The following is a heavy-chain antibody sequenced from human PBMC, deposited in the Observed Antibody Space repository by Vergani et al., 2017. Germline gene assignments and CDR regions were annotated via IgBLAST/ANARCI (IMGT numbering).Heavy chain of an antibody. CDR2: IVVGSGNT. CDR3: AADNGGQWLAGD. J-gene: IGHJ4*02. Sequence: QMQLVQSGPEVKKPGTSVKVSCKASGFTFTSSAVQWVRQASGQRLEWKGWIVVGSGNTNYSQKFQERVTITRDMSTSTAYMELSSLRSEDTAVYYCAADNGGQWLAGDWGQGTLVTVSS. D-gene: IGHD6-19*01. CDR1: GFTFTSSA. V-gene: IGHV1-58*01.